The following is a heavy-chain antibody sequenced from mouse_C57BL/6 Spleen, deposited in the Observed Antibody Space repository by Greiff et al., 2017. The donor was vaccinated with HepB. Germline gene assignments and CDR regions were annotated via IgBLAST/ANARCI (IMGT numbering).Heavy chain of an antibody. J-gene: IGHJ3*01. CDR3: ARFGDYGNYPFAY. V-gene: IGHV1-20*01. CDR2: INPYNGDT. Sequence: EVMLVESGPELVKPGDSVKISCKASGYSFTGYFMNWVMQSHGKSLEWIGRINPYNGDTFYNQKFKGKATLTVDKSSSTAHMELRSLTSEDSAVYYCARFGDYGNYPFAYWGQGTLVTVSA. D-gene: IGHD2-1*01. CDR1: GYSFTGYF.